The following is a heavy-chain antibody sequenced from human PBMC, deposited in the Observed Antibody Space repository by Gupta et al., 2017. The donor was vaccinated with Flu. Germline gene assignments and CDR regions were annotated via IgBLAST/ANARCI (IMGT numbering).Heavy chain of an antibody. V-gene: IGHV4-59*01. Sequence: TWFRQPPGKRLEWIGYIYHSGNTNYNPSLKSRIIMSVDRSKNQFSLRLSSVTAADTAGYYCAGSCNYNYYDDCGRGTLVTVSS. D-gene: IGHD4-4*01. J-gene: IGHJ4*02. CDR3: AGSCNYNYYDD. CDR2: IYHSGNT.